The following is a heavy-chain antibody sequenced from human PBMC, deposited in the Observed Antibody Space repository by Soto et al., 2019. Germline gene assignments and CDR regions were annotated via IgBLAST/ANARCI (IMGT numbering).Heavy chain of an antibody. CDR2: IWYDGSNK. V-gene: IGHV3-33*01. CDR1: GFTFSSYG. Sequence: QVQLVESGGGVVQPGRSLRLSCAASGFTFSSYGMHWVRQAPGKGLEWVAVIWYDGSNKYYADSVKGRFTISRDNSKNKLYLQMNSLRAEDTAVYYCARDRDTAMALHYGMGVWGQGTTVTVSS. D-gene: IGHD5-18*01. J-gene: IGHJ6*02. CDR3: ARDRDTAMALHYGMGV.